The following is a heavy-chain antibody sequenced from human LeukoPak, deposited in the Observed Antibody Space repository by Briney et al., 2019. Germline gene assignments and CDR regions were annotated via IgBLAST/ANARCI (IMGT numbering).Heavy chain of an antibody. CDR2: IKSDGSSP. J-gene: IGHJ4*02. CDR3: AKDGHYSNFYFDY. V-gene: IGHV3-74*01. Sequence: PGGSLRLSCAASGFIFSSYWMHWVRQAPWKGPVWVSRIKSDGSSPSYADSVKGRFTISRDNAKNTVYLQMNSLRAEDTAVYYCAKDGHYSNFYFDYWGQGTLVTVSS. CDR1: GFIFSSYW. D-gene: IGHD4-11*01.